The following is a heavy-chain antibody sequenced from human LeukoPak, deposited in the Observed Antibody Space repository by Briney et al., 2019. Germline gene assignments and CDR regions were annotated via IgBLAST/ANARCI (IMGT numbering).Heavy chain of an antibody. D-gene: IGHD5-12*01. Sequence: GGSLRLSCAASGFTFDDYAMHWVRQVPGKGLEWVSLITGDGGGTYYADSVKGRFTISRDNSINSLYLQMKSLRTEDTALYYCAKDPRRTYPWHGMDVWGQGTTVTVSS. V-gene: IGHV3-43*02. CDR2: ITGDGGGT. CDR3: AKDPRRTYPWHGMDV. CDR1: GFTFDDYA. J-gene: IGHJ6*02.